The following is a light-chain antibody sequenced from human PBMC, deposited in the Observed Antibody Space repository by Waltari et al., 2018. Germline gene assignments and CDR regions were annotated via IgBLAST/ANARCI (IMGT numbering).Light chain of an antibody. Sequence: QSALTQPASVSGSPGQSITISCTGTSSDVGGCKDVSWYQQHPDKAPKLMLYDVNNRPSGVSNRFSGSKSGNTASLTISSLQAEDEADYYCSSYTSSTIPVFGTGTKVTVL. CDR2: DVN. J-gene: IGLJ1*01. CDR3: SSYTSSTIPV. CDR1: SSDVGGCKD. V-gene: IGLV2-14*03.